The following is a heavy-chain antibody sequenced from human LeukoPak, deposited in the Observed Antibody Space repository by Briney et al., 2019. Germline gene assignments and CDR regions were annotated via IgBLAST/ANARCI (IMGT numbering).Heavy chain of an antibody. Sequence: SSETLSLTCTVSGGSISSSSYYWGWIRQPPGKGLEWIGSIYYSGSTYYNPSLKSRVTISVDTSKNQFSLKLSSVTAADTAVYYCASNSFDYYGSGSYSVDYWGQGTLVTVSS. D-gene: IGHD3-10*01. J-gene: IGHJ4*02. V-gene: IGHV4-39*07. CDR1: GGSISSSSYY. CDR3: ASNSFDYYGSGSYSVDY. CDR2: IYYSGST.